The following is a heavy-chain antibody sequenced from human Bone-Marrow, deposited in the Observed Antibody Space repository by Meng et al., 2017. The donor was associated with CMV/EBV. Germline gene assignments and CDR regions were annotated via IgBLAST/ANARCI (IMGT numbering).Heavy chain of an antibody. D-gene: IGHD2-2*02. V-gene: IGHV1-2*02. CDR1: GYTFTGYY. CDR2: INPNSGGT. J-gene: IGHJ3*02. CDR3: ARSGTYCSSTSCYTFDI. Sequence: AAVKVSCQASGYTFTGYYMHWVRQAPGQGLEWMGWINPNSGGTNYAQKFQGRVTMTRDTSISTAYMELSRLRSDDTAVYYCARSGTYCSSTSCYTFDIWGQGTMVTVSS.